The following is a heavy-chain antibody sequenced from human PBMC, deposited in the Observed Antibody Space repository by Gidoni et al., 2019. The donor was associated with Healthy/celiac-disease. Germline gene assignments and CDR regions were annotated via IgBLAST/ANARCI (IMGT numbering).Heavy chain of an antibody. CDR3: ARTGDSYPRYFDL. V-gene: IGHV3-11*05. CDR1: GFTFSDYY. D-gene: IGHD7-27*01. Sequence: QVQLVESGGGLVKPGGSLRLSCAASGFTFSDYYMSWIRQAPGKGLEWVSYISSSSSYTNYADSVKGRFTISRDNAKNSLYLQMNSLRAEDTAVYYCARTGDSYPRYFDLWGRGTLVTVSS. CDR2: ISSSSSYT. J-gene: IGHJ2*01.